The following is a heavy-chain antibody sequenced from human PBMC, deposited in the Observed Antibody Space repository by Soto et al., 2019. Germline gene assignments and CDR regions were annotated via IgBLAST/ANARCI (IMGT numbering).Heavy chain of an antibody. J-gene: IGHJ5*02. Sequence: QLQLQESGPGLVKPSETLSLTCTVSGGSISSSSYYWGWIRQPPGKGLEWIGSIYYSGSTYYNPSLKSRVTISVDTSKNQFSLKLSSVTAADTAVYYCARSKLGSNWFDPWGQGTLVTVSS. CDR3: ARSKLGSNWFDP. CDR2: IYYSGST. D-gene: IGHD3-10*01. CDR1: GGSISSSSYY. V-gene: IGHV4-39*01.